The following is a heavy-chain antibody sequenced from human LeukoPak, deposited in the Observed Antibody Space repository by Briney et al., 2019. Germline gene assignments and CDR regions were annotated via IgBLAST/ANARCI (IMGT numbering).Heavy chain of an antibody. V-gene: IGHV3-30*02. D-gene: IGHD3-22*01. CDR2: IRYDGSNK. CDR1: GFTFGSYG. CDR3: ASRRNYDSSGSPHD. Sequence: PGGSLRLSCAASGFTFGSYGMHWVRQAPGKGLEWVAFIRYDGSNKYYADSVKGRFTISRDNSKNTLYLQMNSLRAEDTAVYYCASRRNYDSSGSPHDWGQGTLVTVSS. J-gene: IGHJ4*02.